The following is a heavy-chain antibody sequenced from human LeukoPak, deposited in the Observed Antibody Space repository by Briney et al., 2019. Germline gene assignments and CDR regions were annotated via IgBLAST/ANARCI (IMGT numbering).Heavy chain of an antibody. CDR2: ISSSGSTI. CDR3: ARDYADIAAAGWGDAFDI. J-gene: IGHJ3*02. D-gene: IGHD6-13*01. Sequence: GGSLRLSCAASGFTFSSYEMNWVRQAPGKGLEWVSYISSSGSTIYYADSVKGRFTISRDNAKNTLYLQMNSLRAEDTAVYYCARDYADIAAAGWGDAFDIWGQGTMVTVSS. CDR1: GFTFSSYE. V-gene: IGHV3-48*03.